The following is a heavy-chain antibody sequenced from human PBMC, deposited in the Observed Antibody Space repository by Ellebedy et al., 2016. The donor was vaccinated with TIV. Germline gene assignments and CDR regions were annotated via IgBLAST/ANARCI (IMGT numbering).Heavy chain of an antibody. CDR1: GFTFSDYW. J-gene: IGHJ6*02. CDR2: IKQDGSEK. CDR3: ASLLDDYGDYERARRNYYYGMDV. Sequence: GESLKISCAASGFTFSDYWMSWVRQAPGKGLEWVANIKQDGSEKWYVDSVKGRFTISRDNAKKSLYLQMSSLRAEDTAVYYCASLLDDYGDYERARRNYYYGMDVWGQGTTVTVSS. D-gene: IGHD4-17*01. V-gene: IGHV3-7*01.